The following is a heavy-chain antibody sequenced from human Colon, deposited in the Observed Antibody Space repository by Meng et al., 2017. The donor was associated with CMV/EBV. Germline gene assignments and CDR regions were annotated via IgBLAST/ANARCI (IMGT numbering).Heavy chain of an antibody. CDR1: GFNLSRYG. J-gene: IGHJ3*01. Sequence: GGSLRLSCAASGFNLSRYGMHWVRQAPGKGLEWVANIKEDGRGQWYVDSVKGRFTISRDNSKNTLYLQMNSLRPEDTAVYYCARDGGPTTVSHDAFDVWGQGTVVTVSS. V-gene: IGHV3-7*01. CDR2: IKEDGRGQ. CDR3: ARDGGPTTVSHDAFDV. D-gene: IGHD4-17*01.